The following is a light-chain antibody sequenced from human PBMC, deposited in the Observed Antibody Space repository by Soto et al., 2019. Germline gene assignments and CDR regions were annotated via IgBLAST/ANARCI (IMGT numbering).Light chain of an antibody. CDR2: DVS. CDR1: SSDVGGYNY. V-gene: IGLV2-14*01. J-gene: IGLJ1*01. Sequence: QSALTQPASVSGSPGQSITISCTGTSSDVGGYNYVSWYQQHPGKAPKLMIYDVSNRPSGVSNRFSDSKSGNTASLTISGLQSEHESDYYCSAYTGSSTLYVFATGTKLTVL. CDR3: SAYTGSSTLYV.